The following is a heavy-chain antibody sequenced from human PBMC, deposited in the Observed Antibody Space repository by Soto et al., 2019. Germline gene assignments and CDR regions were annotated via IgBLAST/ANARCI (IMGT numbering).Heavy chain of an antibody. Sequence: LSLTCTVPGGSISTYYWSWIRQPPGKGLEWIGYIYYSGSTSYNPSLKSRVTISVDTSKNQFSLKLRSVTAADTAVYYCAGDRSSGWDQGYGMDVWGQGTTVTVSS. CDR1: GGSISTYY. D-gene: IGHD6-19*01. CDR3: AGDRSSGWDQGYGMDV. J-gene: IGHJ6*02. CDR2: IYYSGST. V-gene: IGHV4-59*01.